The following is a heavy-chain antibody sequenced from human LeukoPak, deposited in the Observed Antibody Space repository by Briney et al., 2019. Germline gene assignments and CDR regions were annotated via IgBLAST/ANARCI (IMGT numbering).Heavy chain of an antibody. J-gene: IGHJ5*02. CDR1: GNTFTGYY. CDR3: ARVGVVVPAAWFDP. Sequence: ASVKVSCKDSGNTFTGYYMHWVRQAPGQRLEWMGWISANSGNTNYAQKLQGRVAMTTDTSTSTAYLELTSLRSDDTAVYYCARVGVVVPAAWFDPWGQGTLVTVSS. CDR2: ISANSGNT. V-gene: IGHV1-18*04. D-gene: IGHD2-2*01.